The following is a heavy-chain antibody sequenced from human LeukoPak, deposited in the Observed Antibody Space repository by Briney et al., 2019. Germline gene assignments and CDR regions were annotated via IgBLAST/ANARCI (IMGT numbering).Heavy chain of an antibody. Sequence: SQTLSLTCTVSGGSITSGNFYWSWIRQPPGKGLEWIGYIYYSGSTNHNPSLKSRVTISVDTSKNQFSLKLSSVTAADTAVYYCARLNRDGYNYYYFDYWGQGTLVTVSS. J-gene: IGHJ4*02. CDR1: GGSITSGNFY. V-gene: IGHV4-61*01. CDR2: IYYSGST. D-gene: IGHD5-24*01. CDR3: ARLNRDGYNYYYFDY.